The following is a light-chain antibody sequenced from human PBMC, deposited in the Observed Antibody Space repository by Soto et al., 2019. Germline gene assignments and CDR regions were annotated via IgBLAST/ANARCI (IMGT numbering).Light chain of an antibody. Sequence: QAVVTQEPSLTVSPGGTVTLTCGFSTGAVTSGHYPYWFQQKPGQAPRTLIYATNNKHSWTPARFSGSLLGGKAALTLSGAQPEDEADYYCLVSYSGARVFGGGTKLTVL. V-gene: IGLV7-46*01. CDR3: LVSYSGARV. J-gene: IGLJ2*01. CDR1: TGAVTSGHY. CDR2: ATN.